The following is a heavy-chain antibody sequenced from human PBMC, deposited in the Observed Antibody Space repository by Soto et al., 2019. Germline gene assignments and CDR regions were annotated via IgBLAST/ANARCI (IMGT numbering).Heavy chain of an antibody. CDR3: ARGLEWSRSFER. Sequence: QGQLVQSGAQVTKPGASVKVSCKASGYTFTSYDINRVRQTTGQGLEWRGWMNPNSGNTGYAQQFQSRVTMTRNTARSTAYMELSSLRSVDTAVYYCARGLEWSRSFERWGQGPQGIVSS. J-gene: IGHJ5*02. V-gene: IGHV1-8*01. CDR2: MNPNSGNT. D-gene: IGHD3-3*01. CDR1: GYTFTSYD.